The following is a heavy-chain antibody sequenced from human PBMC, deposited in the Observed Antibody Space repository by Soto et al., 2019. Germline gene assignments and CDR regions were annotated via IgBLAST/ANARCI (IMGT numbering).Heavy chain of an antibody. D-gene: IGHD3-10*01. Sequence: QVQLVQSGAGVKEPGDSVRVSCEASGYTFTSYYIHWVRQAPGQGLEWMGWINPKFGDTTYAQDFQDRVSMTRDMSISTVYMELSRLTSDDTAKYYCARNMDYYYGPGSGNGHGFWGQGTTVTVFS. CDR2: INPKFGDT. CDR3: ARNMDYYYGPGSGNGHGF. V-gene: IGHV1-2*02. J-gene: IGHJ6*02. CDR1: GYTFTSYY.